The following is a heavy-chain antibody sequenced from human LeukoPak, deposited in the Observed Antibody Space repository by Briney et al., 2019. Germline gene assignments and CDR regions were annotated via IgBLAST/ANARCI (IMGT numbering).Heavy chain of an antibody. V-gene: IGHV3-23*01. D-gene: IGHD6-19*01. J-gene: IGHJ4*02. Sequence: GGSLRLSCAASGFTFSSYAMSWVRQAPGKGLEWVSAISGSGGSTYYADSVKGRFTISRDNSKNTLYLQMNSLRAEDTAVYYCARDWVAVPGRGGFDHWGQGTLVTVSS. CDR3: ARDWVAVPGRGGFDH. CDR1: GFTFSSYA. CDR2: ISGSGGST.